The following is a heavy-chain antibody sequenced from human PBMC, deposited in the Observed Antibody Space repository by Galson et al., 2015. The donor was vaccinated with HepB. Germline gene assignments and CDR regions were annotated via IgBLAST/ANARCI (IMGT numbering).Heavy chain of an antibody. CDR2: MSGGGDYI. V-gene: IGHV3-23*01. Sequence: SLRLSCAASGFTFSRYGLGWVRQAPGEGLEWVSSMSGGGDYIYYADSVKGRFTISRDNSRNTLYLQMNSLRAEDTAVYYCVKAPPGTNWIDLWGLGTLVTVSS. J-gene: IGHJ5*02. D-gene: IGHD1-1*01. CDR1: GFTFSRYG. CDR3: VKAPPGTNWIDL.